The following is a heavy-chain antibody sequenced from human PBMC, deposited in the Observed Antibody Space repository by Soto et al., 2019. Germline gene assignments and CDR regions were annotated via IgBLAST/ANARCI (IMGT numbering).Heavy chain of an antibody. D-gene: IGHD6-13*01. CDR2: IIPIFGTA. CDR1: GGTFSSYA. J-gene: IGHJ4*02. CDR3: AIIVSRAAAVLAY. V-gene: IGHV1-69*06. Sequence: SVKVSCKGCGGTFSSYAISWVRQAPGQGLEWMGGIIPIFGTANYALKFQGRVTNTADKSTSTAYMELRRLSSEDTDVYYCAIIVSRAAAVLAYWGQGPRGTVS.